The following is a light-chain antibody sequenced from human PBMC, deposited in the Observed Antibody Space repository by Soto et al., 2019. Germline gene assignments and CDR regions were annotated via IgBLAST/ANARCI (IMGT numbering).Light chain of an antibody. CDR1: YDISSS. CDR3: QHISHYPYT. Sequence: DSQLAQSPSFLSASVEDRVTISCRASYDISSSLAWYQQEPGKPTKLLIYDSSTLQTGVPLRFTGSGSGRKFTLTISGLQFGDFATYFCQHISHYPYTFGQGTKLEIK. CDR2: DSS. V-gene: IGKV1-9*01. J-gene: IGKJ2*01.